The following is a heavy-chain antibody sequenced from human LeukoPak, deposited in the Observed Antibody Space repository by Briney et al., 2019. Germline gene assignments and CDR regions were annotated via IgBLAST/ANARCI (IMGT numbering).Heavy chain of an antibody. D-gene: IGHD5-24*01. V-gene: IGHV3-23*01. J-gene: IGHJ4*02. CDR1: GFTFSSYA. CDR3: AKDLRWQDTPLDY. CDR2: ISDSGVNT. Sequence: GGTLRLSCAASGFTFSSYAMSWVRQAPGKGLEWVSLISDSGVNTYYADSVKGRFTISRDNSKNTVHLQLNSLRAEDTAVYYCAKDLRWQDTPLDYWGQGTLVTVSS.